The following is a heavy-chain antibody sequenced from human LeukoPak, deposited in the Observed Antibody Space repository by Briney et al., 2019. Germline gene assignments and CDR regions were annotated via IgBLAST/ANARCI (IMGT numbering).Heavy chain of an antibody. CDR1: GGSISSSSYY. CDR3: ARDPHGDYAYDY. D-gene: IGHD4-17*01. J-gene: IGHJ4*02. Sequence: PSETLSLTCTVSGGSISSSSYYWGWIRQPPGKGLEWIGSIYYSGSTYYNPSLKSRVTISVDTSKNQFSLKLSSVTAADTAVYYCARDPHGDYAYDYWGQGTLVTVSS. CDR2: IYYSGST. V-gene: IGHV4-39*07.